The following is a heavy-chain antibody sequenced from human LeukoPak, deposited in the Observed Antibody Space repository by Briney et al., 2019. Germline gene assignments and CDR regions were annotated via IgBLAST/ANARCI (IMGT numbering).Heavy chain of an antibody. CDR3: ARHVVGSGSYYDY. CDR2: IYYSGST. V-gene: IGHV4-39*01. CDR1: GGSISSSSYY. J-gene: IGHJ4*02. Sequence: SATLSLTCTVSGGSISSSSYYWGWIRQPPGKGLEWIGSIYYSGSTYYNPSLKSRVTISVDTSKNQFSLKLSSVTAADTAVYYCARHVVGSGSYYDYWGQGTLVTVSS. D-gene: IGHD3-10*01.